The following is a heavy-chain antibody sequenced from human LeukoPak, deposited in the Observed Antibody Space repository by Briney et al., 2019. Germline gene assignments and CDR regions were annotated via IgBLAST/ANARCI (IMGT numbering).Heavy chain of an antibody. Sequence: ASVKVSCKASGYTFTSYGISWVRQAPGQGLEWMGWISAYNGNTNYAKKLQGRVTMTTDTSTSTADMELRSLRSDDTAMYYCARAVGMSGFDIWGQGTMVTVS. CDR1: GYTFTSYG. V-gene: IGHV1-18*01. CDR2: ISAYNGNT. D-gene: IGHD3-3*01. J-gene: IGHJ3*02. CDR3: ARAVGMSGFDI.